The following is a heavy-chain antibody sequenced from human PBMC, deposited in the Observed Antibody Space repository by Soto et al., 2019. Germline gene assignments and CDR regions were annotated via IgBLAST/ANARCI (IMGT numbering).Heavy chain of an antibody. Sequence: ASVKVSFKASGYTFTSYGISWVRQAPGQGLEWMGWISAYNDNTNYAQKLQGRVTMTTDTSTSTAYMELRSLRSDDTAVYYCAIVRSGYYTHGWIDPWGQGTLVTVSS. CDR2: ISAYNDNT. J-gene: IGHJ5*02. CDR3: AIVRSGYYTHGWIDP. V-gene: IGHV1-18*01. CDR1: GYTFTSYG. D-gene: IGHD3-3*01.